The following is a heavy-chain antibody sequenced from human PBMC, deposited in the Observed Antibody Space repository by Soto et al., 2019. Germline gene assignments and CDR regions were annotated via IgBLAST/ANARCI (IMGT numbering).Heavy chain of an antibody. V-gene: IGHV1-69*01. CDR3: ARDLHYSSSPPFFGY. Sequence: VKVSCKASGGTFSSYAISWVRQAPGQGLEWMGGIIPIFGTANYAQKFQGRVTITADESTSTAYMELSSLRSEDTAVYYCARDLHYSSSPPFFGYWGQGTLVTVSS. CDR1: GGTFSSYA. J-gene: IGHJ4*02. D-gene: IGHD6-6*01. CDR2: IIPIFGTA.